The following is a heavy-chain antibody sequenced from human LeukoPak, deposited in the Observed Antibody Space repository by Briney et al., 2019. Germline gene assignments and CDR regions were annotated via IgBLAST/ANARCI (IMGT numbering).Heavy chain of an antibody. D-gene: IGHD4-17*01. V-gene: IGHV4-31*11. CDR3: ASFWSGSGDYGNWFDL. CDR1: RGSLRGGGYY. CDR2: IYFSGST. Sequence: SGTLSLTCALSRGSLRGGGYYWGWVRQHPRKGLEWLGYIYFSGSTYYHPPLKSRVTISVDTSKNQYSLKLSSVTAADTAVYYCASFWSGSGDYGNWFDLWGQRTLVTVSS. J-gene: IGHJ5*02.